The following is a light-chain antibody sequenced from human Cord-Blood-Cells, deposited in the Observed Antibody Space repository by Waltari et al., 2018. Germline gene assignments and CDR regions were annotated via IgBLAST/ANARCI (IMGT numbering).Light chain of an antibody. CDR2: AAS. CDR3: QQSYSTPRT. J-gene: IGKJ1*01. Sequence: DIQMTQSPSSLSASVGDRVTITCRASQSISSYVNWYQQKQGKDPKLLIYAASSLQSGVPARFSGSGSGTDFTLTISSLQPEDFATYYCQQSYSTPRTFGQGTKVEIK. V-gene: IGKV1-39*01. CDR1: QSISSY.